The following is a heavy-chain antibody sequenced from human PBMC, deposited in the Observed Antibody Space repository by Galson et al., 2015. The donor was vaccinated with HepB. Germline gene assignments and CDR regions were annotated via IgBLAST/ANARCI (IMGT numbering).Heavy chain of an antibody. Sequence: ETLSLTCAVYGGSFSDYYWNWIRQPPGTGLEWIGEINQSGNTNYNPSLKSRVSISVDTSKDQFSLELRSLAAADTALYYCARGLLAARSALNYWGQGTLVTVSS. CDR3: ARGLLAARSALNY. V-gene: IGHV4-34*01. CDR2: INQSGNT. D-gene: IGHD6-6*01. CDR1: GGSFSDYY. J-gene: IGHJ4*02.